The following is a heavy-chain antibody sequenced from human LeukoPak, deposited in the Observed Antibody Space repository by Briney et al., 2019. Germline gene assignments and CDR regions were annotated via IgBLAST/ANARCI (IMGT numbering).Heavy chain of an antibody. CDR2: ISGSGSST. V-gene: IGHV3-23*01. Sequence: GGSLRLSCAASGFTFSSYAMSWVRQAPGQGLEWVSDISGSGSSTYYADSVKGRFTISRDNSKNTLYLQMNSLRAEDTAVYYCAKDQVSDYYDSSGRFDYWGQGTLVTVSS. CDR3: AKDQVSDYYDSSGRFDY. J-gene: IGHJ4*02. D-gene: IGHD3-22*01. CDR1: GFTFSSYA.